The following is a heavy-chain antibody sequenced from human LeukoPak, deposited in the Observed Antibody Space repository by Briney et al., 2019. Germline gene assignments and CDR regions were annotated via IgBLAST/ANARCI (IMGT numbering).Heavy chain of an antibody. CDR2: IYHSGNT. V-gene: IGHV3-53*01. Sequence: GGSLRLSCAASGFTISSYYMAWVRQAPGKGLEWVSVIYHSGNTDYADSVKGRFTISRDNSKNTVYLQMSSLRAEDTAVYYCARGRLTGYSNFAYWGQGTLVTVYS. CDR3: ARGRLTGYSNFAY. CDR1: GFTISSYY. D-gene: IGHD3-9*01. J-gene: IGHJ4*02.